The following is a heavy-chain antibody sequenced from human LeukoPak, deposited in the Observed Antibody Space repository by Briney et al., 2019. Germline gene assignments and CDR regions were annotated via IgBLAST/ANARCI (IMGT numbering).Heavy chain of an antibody. CDR1: GVSINTYF. CDR3: ATLEIGDYYFDY. Sequence: SETLSLTCTVSGVSINTYFWSWIRQPPGKGLEWIGSISYSGSIHYNPSLKSRVTISVDTSKNHFSLRLSSVTAADTAVYYCATLEIGDYYFDYWGQGTLVTVSS. J-gene: IGHJ4*02. CDR2: ISYSGSI. D-gene: IGHD3-16*01. V-gene: IGHV4-59*05.